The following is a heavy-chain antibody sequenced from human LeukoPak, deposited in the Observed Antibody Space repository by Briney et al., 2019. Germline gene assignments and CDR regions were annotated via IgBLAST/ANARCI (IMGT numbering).Heavy chain of an antibody. J-gene: IGHJ4*02. CDR1: GFTFSDYY. D-gene: IGHD2-21*01. V-gene: IGHV3-11*04. CDR3: AKFPNSPLPGY. CDR2: ISSSGSTI. Sequence: GGSLRLSCAASGFTFSDYYMSWIRQAPGKGLEWVSYISSSGSTIYYADSVEGRFTISRDNAKNSLYLQMNSLRAEDTAVYYCAKFPNSPLPGYWGQGTLVTVSS.